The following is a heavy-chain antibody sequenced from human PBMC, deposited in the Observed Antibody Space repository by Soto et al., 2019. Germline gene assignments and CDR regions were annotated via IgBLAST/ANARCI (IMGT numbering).Heavy chain of an antibody. CDR1: GFTFSNHA. CDR3: ARDGQQLAPYALDV. CDR2: IWYDGSNK. Sequence: QVQLVESGGGVVQPGTSLRLSCTTSGFTFSNHAMHWVRQAPGKGLEWVAQIWYDGSNKYYADSVKGRFTISRDNSSNMVDVQMDSLRVEDTAVYYCARDGQQLAPYALDVWGQGTSVTVSS. V-gene: IGHV3-33*01. D-gene: IGHD6-13*01. J-gene: IGHJ6*02.